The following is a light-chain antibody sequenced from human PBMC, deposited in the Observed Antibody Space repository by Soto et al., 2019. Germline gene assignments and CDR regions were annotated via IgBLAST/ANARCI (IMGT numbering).Light chain of an antibody. CDR1: QSVSSN. CDR3: QQYNNWSYT. J-gene: IGKJ2*01. Sequence: EIVITQSPATLSVSPRERATLSCRASQSVSSNLAWYQQKPGQAPRLLIYGASTRATGIPARFSGSGSGTEFTLTISSLQSEDFAVYHCQQYNNWSYTFGQGTKVDIK. V-gene: IGKV3-15*01. CDR2: GAS.